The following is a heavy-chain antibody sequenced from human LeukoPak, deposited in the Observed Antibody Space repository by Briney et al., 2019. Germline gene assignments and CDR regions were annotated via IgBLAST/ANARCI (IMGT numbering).Heavy chain of an antibody. CDR3: AGGSGASWFDP. CDR2: IYNSGRS. D-gene: IGHD2-8*02. J-gene: IGHJ5*02. Sequence: PSETLSLTCSVSGGSISSGYWSWIRQPPGKGLEWIAYIYNSGRSNCNPSLKSRVTISLDTSKNQFSLKLSSVTAADTAVYYCAGGSGASWFDPWGQGTLVTVSS. V-gene: IGHV4-59*01. CDR1: GGSISSGY.